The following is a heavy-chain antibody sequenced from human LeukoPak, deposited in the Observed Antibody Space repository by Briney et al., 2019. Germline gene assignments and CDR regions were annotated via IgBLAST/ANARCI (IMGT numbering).Heavy chain of an antibody. CDR2: INEGGNEK. CDR1: GFTFSSYG. CDR3: ARHPNSNWDY. J-gene: IGHJ4*02. D-gene: IGHD6-13*01. Sequence: GGSLRLSCAASGFTFSSYGMHWVRQVPGKGLEWVVNINEGGNEKNYVDSVKGRFTASRDNAQNSLYLQINSLRVEDTAVYYCARHPNSNWDYWGQGTLVTVSS. V-gene: IGHV3-7*03.